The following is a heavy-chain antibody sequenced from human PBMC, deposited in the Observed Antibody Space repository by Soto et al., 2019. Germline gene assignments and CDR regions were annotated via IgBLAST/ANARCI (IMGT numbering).Heavy chain of an antibody. CDR1: SGSISSSNW. V-gene: IGHV4-4*02. CDR2: IYHSGST. CDR3: ARDLGGDSSSFAFDY. J-gene: IGHJ4*02. Sequence: PSETLSLTCAVSSGSISSSNWWSWVRQPPGKGLEWIGEIYHSGSTNYNPSLKSRVTISVDKSKNQFSLKLSSVTAADTAVYYCARDLGGDSSSFAFDYWGQGTLVTVSS. D-gene: IGHD6-6*01.